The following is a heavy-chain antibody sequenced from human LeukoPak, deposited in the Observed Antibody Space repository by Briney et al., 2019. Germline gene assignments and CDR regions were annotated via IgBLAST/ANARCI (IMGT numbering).Heavy chain of an antibody. J-gene: IGHJ1*01. CDR3: ARGTGTSYPF. Sequence: SETLSLTFTVSGVSISSGGYYWTWIRQHPGKGLEWVGYIYYSGSTSYNPSLESRVSISVDTSKNQFSLKLSSVTAADTAVYYCARGTGTSYPFWGQGTLVTVSS. D-gene: IGHD4-17*01. CDR1: GVSISSGGYY. CDR2: IYYSGST. V-gene: IGHV4-31*03.